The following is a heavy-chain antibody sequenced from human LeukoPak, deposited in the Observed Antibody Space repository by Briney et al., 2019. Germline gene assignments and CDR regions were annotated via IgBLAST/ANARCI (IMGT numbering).Heavy chain of an antibody. V-gene: IGHV4-61*01. J-gene: IGHJ3*02. Sequence: SQSLSLAFSLSGYSVSSSYDGTWIRQPPGKGREWIGYTYYSGSTNYNSSLKRRVTISVDTSKNQFSLKMSSVTAADTAVYYCARHLWFGELGAFDIWGQGTMVTVSS. CDR2: TYYSGST. D-gene: IGHD3-10*01. CDR3: ARHLWFGELGAFDI. CDR1: GYSVSSSYD.